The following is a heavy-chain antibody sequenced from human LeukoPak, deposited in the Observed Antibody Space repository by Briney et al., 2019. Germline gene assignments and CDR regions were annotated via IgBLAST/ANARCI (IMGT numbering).Heavy chain of an antibody. CDR3: ARETKYGGYSYGFLDY. Sequence: GGSLRLSRAASGFTVSNNYMNWVRQAPGKGLEWVSVIYSGGSTYYADSVKGRFTISRHNSNNTLYLQMNSLRDEDTAVYYCARETKYGGYSYGFLDYWGQGTPVTVSS. CDR2: IYSGGST. CDR1: GFTVSNNY. D-gene: IGHD5-18*01. J-gene: IGHJ4*02. V-gene: IGHV3-53*04.